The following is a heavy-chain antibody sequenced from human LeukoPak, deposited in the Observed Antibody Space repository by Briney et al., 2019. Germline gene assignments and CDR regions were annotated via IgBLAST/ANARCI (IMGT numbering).Heavy chain of an antibody. Sequence: SETLSLTCPVSGDSITNSNYFWDWIRQPPGKGLEWIGTIYYTGTTYYNPSLKSRVTISIDTSKNQFSLKLTSLTAADTAVYSCVRRDQYVSADYWGQGTLVTVSS. J-gene: IGHJ4*02. V-gene: IGHV4-39*01. CDR1: GDSITNSNYF. CDR2: IYYTGTT. D-gene: IGHD2-21*01. CDR3: VRRDQYVSADY.